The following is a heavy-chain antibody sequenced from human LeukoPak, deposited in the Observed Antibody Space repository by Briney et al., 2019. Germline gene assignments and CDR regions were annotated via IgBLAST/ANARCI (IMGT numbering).Heavy chain of an antibody. Sequence: ASVKVSCKASGFIFTSSAVQWVRQARGQRLEWIGWIVVGSGNTNYAQKFQERVTITRDMSTSTAYMELSSLRSEDTAVYYCAAELVRYSSSGGHWGQGTLVTVSS. CDR2: IVVGSGNT. D-gene: IGHD6-13*01. V-gene: IGHV1-58*01. J-gene: IGHJ4*02. CDR1: GFIFTSSA. CDR3: AAELVRYSSSGGH.